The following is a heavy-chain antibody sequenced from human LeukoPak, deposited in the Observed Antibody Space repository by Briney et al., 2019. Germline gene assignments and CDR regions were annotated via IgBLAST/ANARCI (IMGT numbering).Heavy chain of an antibody. CDR1: GFTXXXXX. J-gene: IGHJ4*02. CDR3: AKDRGLVGATPSNFDY. Sequence: GGSLRXXCAASGFTXXXXXXXWVRQAPGXXLXXXXXXSGSGGSTYSADSVXXRFTISRDNSKKTVYLQMNSXRAEDTAVYYCAKDRGLVGATPSNFDYWGQGTLVTVSS. V-gene: IGHV3-23*01. D-gene: IGHD1-26*01. CDR2: XSGSGGST.